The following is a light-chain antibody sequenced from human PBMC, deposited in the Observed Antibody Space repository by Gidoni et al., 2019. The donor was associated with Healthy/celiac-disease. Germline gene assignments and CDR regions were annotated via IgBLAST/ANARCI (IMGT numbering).Light chain of an antibody. CDR2: GAS. V-gene: IGKV3-20*01. CDR3: QQYGSSPLT. J-gene: IGKJ4*01. Sequence: EIVLTQSPVTLSLSPGERATLSCRASQSVSSSYLAWYQQKPGQAHSLLIYGASIRATGIPDMFSGSGSGTDFTLTISRLEPEDFAVYYCQQYGSSPLTFGGGTKVEIK. CDR1: QSVSSSY.